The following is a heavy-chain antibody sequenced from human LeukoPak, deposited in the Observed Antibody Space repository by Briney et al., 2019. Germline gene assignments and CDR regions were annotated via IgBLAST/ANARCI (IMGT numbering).Heavy chain of an antibody. D-gene: IGHD3-10*01. CDR2: MNPNSGNT. V-gene: IGHV1-8*01. CDR3: AKDAEKLWFGEKGRRYYYYGMDV. CDR1: GYTFTSYD. Sequence: ASVKVSCKASGYTFTSYDINWVRQATGQGLEWMGWMNPNSGNTGYVQKFQGRVTMTRNTSISTAYMELSSLRAEDTALYYCAKDAEKLWFGEKGRRYYYYGMDVWGQGTTVTVSS. J-gene: IGHJ6*02.